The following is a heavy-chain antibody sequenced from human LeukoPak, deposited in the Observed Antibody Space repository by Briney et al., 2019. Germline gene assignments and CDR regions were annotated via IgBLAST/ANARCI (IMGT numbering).Heavy chain of an antibody. V-gene: IGHV5-51*01. D-gene: IGHD4-23*01. CDR1: RYSFINYW. J-gene: IGHJ5*02. CDR3: ARRVQDGGRTRWSDP. CDR2: IYPGDSNT. Sequence: GASLQISCKGSRYSFINYWIAWVRQLPAKGLAWMGMIYPGDSNTRYSPSFQGQVTISADKSLSTAYLQWSSLKASDTAMYYCARRVQDGGRTRWSDPWGQGTLVIVSS.